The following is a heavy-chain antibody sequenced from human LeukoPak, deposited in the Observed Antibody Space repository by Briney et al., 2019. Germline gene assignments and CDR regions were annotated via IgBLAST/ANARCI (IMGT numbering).Heavy chain of an antibody. D-gene: IGHD6-6*01. V-gene: IGHV1-2*02. CDR3: AKSSSWSDNYFDP. J-gene: IGHJ5*02. CDR2: INPNSGGT. CDR1: GYTFTGYY. Sequence: ASVKVSCKASGYTFTGYYMHWVRQAPGQGLEWMGWINPNSGGTKYAQKFQGRVTLTRDTSVTTAYMERSWLRSDDTAVYYCAKSSSWSDNYFDPWGQGTLVTVSS.